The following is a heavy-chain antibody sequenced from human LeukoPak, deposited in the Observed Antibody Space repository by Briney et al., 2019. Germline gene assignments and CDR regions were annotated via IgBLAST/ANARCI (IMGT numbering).Heavy chain of an antibody. D-gene: IGHD2/OR15-2a*01. CDR1: GFTFSSYD. CDR2: ISSSGSTI. J-gene: IGHJ4*02. CDR3: ARNSAKKYVDY. Sequence: PGGSLRLSCAASGFTFSSYDMNWVRQAPGKGLEWVSYISSSGSTIYYADSVKGRFTISRDNAKNTPYLQMNSLRAEATAEYYGARNSAKKYVDYWGQGTLVTVSS. V-gene: IGHV3-48*03.